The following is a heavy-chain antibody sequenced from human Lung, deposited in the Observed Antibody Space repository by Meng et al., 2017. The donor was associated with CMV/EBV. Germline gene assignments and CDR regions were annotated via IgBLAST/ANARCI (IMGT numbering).Heavy chain of an antibody. CDR3: ARVRQESFIVGATAFDY. V-gene: IGHV4-39*07. D-gene: IGHD1-26*01. Sequence: SETLSLTCTVSGGSISSSSYYWGWIRQPPGKGLEWIGSIYYSGSTYYNPSFKSRVTISVDTSKNQFSLKLSSVTAADTAVYYCARVRQESFIVGATAFDYWGQGTLVTVSS. CDR2: IYYSGST. J-gene: IGHJ4*02. CDR1: GGSISSSSYY.